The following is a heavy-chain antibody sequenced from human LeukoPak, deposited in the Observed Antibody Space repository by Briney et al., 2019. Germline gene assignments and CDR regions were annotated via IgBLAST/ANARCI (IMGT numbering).Heavy chain of an antibody. V-gene: IGHV3-23*01. CDR3: AKTYSDFWSGYYTVDYYMDV. CDR2: ISGRDGST. CDR1: GFTFSSYA. D-gene: IGHD3-3*01. Sequence: GGSLRLSCAASGFTFSSYAMTWVRQAPGKGLEWVSAISGRDGSTYYADSVKGRFTISRDNSKNTLYLQMNSLRAEDTAVYYCAKTYSDFWSGYYTVDYYMDVWGKGTAVTVSS. J-gene: IGHJ6*03.